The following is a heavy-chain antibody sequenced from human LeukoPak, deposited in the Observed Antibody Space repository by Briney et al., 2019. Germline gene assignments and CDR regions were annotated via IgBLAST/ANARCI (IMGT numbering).Heavy chain of an antibody. CDR1: GFTFSSYA. CDR2: ISSSSSYI. J-gene: IGHJ6*02. Sequence: GGSLRLSCAASGFTFSSYAMSWVRQAPGKGLEWVSSISSSSSYIYYADSVKGRFTISRDNAKNSLYLQMNSLRAEDTAVYYCAREVALSHCSGGSCYSGYYYYGMDVWGQGTTVTVSS. CDR3: AREVALSHCSGGSCYSGYYYYGMDV. D-gene: IGHD2-15*01. V-gene: IGHV3-21*01.